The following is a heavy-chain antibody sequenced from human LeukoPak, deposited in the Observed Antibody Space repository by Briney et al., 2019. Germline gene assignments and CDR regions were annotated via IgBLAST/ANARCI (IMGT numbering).Heavy chain of an antibody. CDR1: GFTFSNYN. D-gene: IGHD4-17*01. Sequence: GGSLRLSCAASGFTFSNYNMNWVRQAPGKGLEWVSYISSSSNYIYYADSVKGRFTISRDNAKNSLYLQMNSLRDEDTAVYYCARGETAVTSYLHYWGQGTLVTVSS. CDR3: ARGETAVTSYLHY. CDR2: ISSSSNYI. J-gene: IGHJ4*02. V-gene: IGHV3-21*01.